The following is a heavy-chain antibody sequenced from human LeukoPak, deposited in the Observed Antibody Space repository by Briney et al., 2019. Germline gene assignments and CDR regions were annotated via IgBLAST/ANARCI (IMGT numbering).Heavy chain of an antibody. Sequence: SETLSLTCTVSGGSISSFYWSWIRQPPGKGLEWIGYIYNRGTTNYNPSLKCRVTIAVDTSKNQFSLKLTSVTAADTAVYYCARDRSYGNNWFDPWGQGTLVTVS. CDR2: IYNRGTT. V-gene: IGHV4-59*01. J-gene: IGHJ5*02. CDR1: GGSISSFY. CDR3: ARDRSYGNNWFDP. D-gene: IGHD4-17*01.